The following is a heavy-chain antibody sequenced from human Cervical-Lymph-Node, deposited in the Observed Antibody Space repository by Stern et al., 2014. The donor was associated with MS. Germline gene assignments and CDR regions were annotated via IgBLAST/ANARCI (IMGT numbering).Heavy chain of an antibody. J-gene: IGHJ6*02. CDR1: GFSLSTSGMC. D-gene: IGHD6-19*01. CDR3: ARLPVAGTGDYYYGMDV. CDR2: LDWDDDK. Sequence: QITLKESGPALVKPTQTLTLTCTFSGFSLSTSGMCVSWIRQPPGKALEWLALLDWDDDKYYSTSLKTRLTISKDTSKNQVVLTMTNMDPVDTATYYCARLPVAGTGDYYYGMDVWGQGTTVTVSS. V-gene: IGHV2-70*01.